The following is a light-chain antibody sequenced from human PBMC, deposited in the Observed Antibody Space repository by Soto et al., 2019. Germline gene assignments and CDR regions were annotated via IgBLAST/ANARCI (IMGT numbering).Light chain of an antibody. CDR2: TAS. CDR1: QNINRW. J-gene: IGKJ1*01. V-gene: IGKV1-5*03. Sequence: DFQMTQSPSTLSASVGDRVTITCRASQNINRWLAWYQQKPGKAPKLLIYTASRLEGGVPSRFSGSGSGTEFTLTISGLQPDDFATYYGQQYNSYPWTFGQGAKVEIK. CDR3: QQYNSYPWT.